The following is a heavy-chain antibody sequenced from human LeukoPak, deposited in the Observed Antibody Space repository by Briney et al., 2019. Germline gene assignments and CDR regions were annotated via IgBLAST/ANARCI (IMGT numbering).Heavy chain of an antibody. J-gene: IGHJ6*02. CDR3: ARGPYCSSTSCLPPYYYYGKDV. D-gene: IGHD2-2*01. Sequence: PSETLSLTCAVYGGSFSGYYWSWIRQPPGKGLEWIGEINHSGSTNYNPSLKSRVTISVDTSKNQFSLKLSSVTAADTAVYYCARGPYCSSTSCLPPYYYYGKDVWGQGTTVTVSS. CDR2: INHSGST. V-gene: IGHV4-34*01. CDR1: GGSFSGYY.